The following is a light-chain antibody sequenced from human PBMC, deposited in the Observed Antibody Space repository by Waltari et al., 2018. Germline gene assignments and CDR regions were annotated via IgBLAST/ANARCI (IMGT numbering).Light chain of an antibody. CDR3: QQYYLVPYT. Sequence: DIVMTQSPDFLAVSLGDRATITCESSQNVLYSPNNKSYLAWFQQKQGQPPKVLIFWASTRESGVPDRFSGSGSGTHFTLTISSLQAEDVALYFCQQYYLVPYTFGQGTKLEI. J-gene: IGKJ2*01. CDR2: WAS. CDR1: QNVLYSPNNKSY. V-gene: IGKV4-1*01.